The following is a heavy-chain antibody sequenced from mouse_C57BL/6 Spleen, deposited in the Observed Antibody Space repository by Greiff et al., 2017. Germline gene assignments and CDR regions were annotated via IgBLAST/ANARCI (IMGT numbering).Heavy chain of an antibody. D-gene: IGHD1-1*01. V-gene: IGHV3-6*01. Sequence: DVKLVESGPGLAKPSQSLSLTCSVTGYSITSGYYWNWIRQFPGNKLEWMGYISYDGSNNYNPSLKNRISITRDTSKNQFFLKLTSVTTEDTATYYCASLITTVVADYFDYWGQGTTLTVSS. J-gene: IGHJ2*01. CDR2: ISYDGSN. CDR3: ASLITTVVADYFDY. CDR1: GYSITSGYY.